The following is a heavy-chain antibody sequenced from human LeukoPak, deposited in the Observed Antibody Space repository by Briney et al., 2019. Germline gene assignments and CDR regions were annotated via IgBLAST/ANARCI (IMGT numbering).Heavy chain of an antibody. J-gene: IGHJ6*03. V-gene: IGHV1-69*06. CDR2: IIPIFGRA. D-gene: IGHD6-19*01. CDR1: GGTFSSLT. Sequence: ASVKVSSKASGGTFSSLTINWVRQAPGQGLEWMGGIIPIFGRANYAQKFQGRVTITADKSTSTAYMELSSLRSEDTAVYYCAREGGHSSGWYGYYYYYMDVWGKGTTVTVSS. CDR3: AREGGHSSGWYGYYYYYMDV.